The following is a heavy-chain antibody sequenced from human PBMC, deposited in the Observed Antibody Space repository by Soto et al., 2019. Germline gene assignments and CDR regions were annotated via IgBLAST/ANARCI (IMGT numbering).Heavy chain of an antibody. CDR2: ITAGNGNT. Sequence: ASVKVSCKASGYTFHSYAMNWVRHAPGQRPEWMGSITAGNGNTVYSQQFPARVTITGYTSRGTAYRAVSNLRSEDTAVYYWAGPLAPCAYPSGPLVCAFDIWGQGTMVTVSS. CDR1: GYTFHSYA. D-gene: IGHD2-2*02. V-gene: IGHV1-3*01. J-gene: IGHJ3*02. CDR3: AGPLAPCAYPSGPLVCAFDI.